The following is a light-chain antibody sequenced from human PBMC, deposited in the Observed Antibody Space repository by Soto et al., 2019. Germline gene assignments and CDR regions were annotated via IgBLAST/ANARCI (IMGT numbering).Light chain of an antibody. J-gene: IGLJ3*02. Sequence: QSALTQPASVSGSPGQSITISCTGTSSDVGSHNYVSWYQQHPGKAPRLMIYDVSNRPSGVSNRFSGSKSGNTASLTISGVQAEDEADYYCTSYTTTTTLVMFGTGTKLTVL. CDR1: SSDVGSHNY. CDR3: TSYTTTTTLVM. V-gene: IGLV2-14*03. CDR2: DVS.